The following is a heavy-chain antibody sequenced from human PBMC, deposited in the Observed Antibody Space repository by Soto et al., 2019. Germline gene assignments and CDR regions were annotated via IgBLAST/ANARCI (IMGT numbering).Heavy chain of an antibody. CDR2: IKQDGSQK. V-gene: IGHV3-7*04. CDR1: GFTFNSYW. Sequence: GGSLRLSCAASGFTFNSYWMTWVRQAPGKGLEWVANIKQDGSQKYYVDSVKGRLTISRDNAKNSLYLQMNSLRAEDTAVYYCARVSVMVVTARPESFYYYYFDVWGKGTTVTVSS. D-gene: IGHD2-15*01. CDR3: ARVSVMVVTARPESFYYYYFDV. J-gene: IGHJ6*03.